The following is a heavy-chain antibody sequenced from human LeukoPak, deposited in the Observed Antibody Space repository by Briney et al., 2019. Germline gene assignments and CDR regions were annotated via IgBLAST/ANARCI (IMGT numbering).Heavy chain of an antibody. D-gene: IGHD3-22*01. CDR2: ISAYNGNT. J-gene: IGHJ3*02. CDR3: ARSMIVVVIDAFDI. CDR1: GYTLTSYG. Sequence: ASVKVSCKASGYTLTSYGISWVRQAPGQGLEWVGWISAYNGNTNYAQKLQGRVTMTTDTSTSTAYMELRSLRSEDTAVYYCARSMIVVVIDAFDIWGQGTMVTVSS. V-gene: IGHV1-18*01.